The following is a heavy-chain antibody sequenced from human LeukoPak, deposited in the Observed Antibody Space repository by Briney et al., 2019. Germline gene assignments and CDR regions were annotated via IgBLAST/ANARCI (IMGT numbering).Heavy chain of an antibody. J-gene: IGHJ4*02. CDR2: IYTSGST. CDR3: ATSGSYYEY. CDR1: GGSISSGSYY. V-gene: IGHV4-61*02. Sequence: SGTLSLTCTVSGGSISSGSYYWSWIRQPAGKGLEWIGRIYTSGSTNYNPSLKSRVTISVDTSKNQFSLKLSSVTAADTAVYYCATSGSYYEYWGQGTLVTVSS. D-gene: IGHD1-26*01.